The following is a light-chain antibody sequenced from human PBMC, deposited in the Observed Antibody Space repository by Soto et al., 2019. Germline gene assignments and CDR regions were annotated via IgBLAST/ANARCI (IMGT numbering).Light chain of an antibody. CDR3: QQYNDWPPYT. J-gene: IGKJ2*01. CDR2: GAS. V-gene: IGKV3-15*01. CDR1: QIISTN. Sequence: EIVMTQSPATLSVSPGERATLSCRASQIISTNLAWYQQKPGQAPRLLIYGASTRATGIPARFSGSGSGTDFTLTISSLQSEDFAVYYCQQYNDWPPYTFGQGTKLEIK.